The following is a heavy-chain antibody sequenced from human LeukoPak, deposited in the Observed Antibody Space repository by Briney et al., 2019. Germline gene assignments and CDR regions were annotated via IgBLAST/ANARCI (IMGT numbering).Heavy chain of an antibody. Sequence: KTSETPSLTCTVSGVSISTYYWSWIRQPPEKGLEWTGYIQYSGSTNYNSSLKSRVTISVDTSKNQFSLKLSSVTAADTAVYYCARRRVTTSLDALDIWGQGTMVTVSS. CDR1: GVSISTYY. J-gene: IGHJ3*02. CDR2: IQYSGST. V-gene: IGHV4-59*01. D-gene: IGHD4-17*01. CDR3: ARRRVTTSLDALDI.